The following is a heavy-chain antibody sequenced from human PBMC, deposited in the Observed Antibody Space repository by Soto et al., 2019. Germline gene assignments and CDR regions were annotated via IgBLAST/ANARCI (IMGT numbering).Heavy chain of an antibody. V-gene: IGHV1-69*13. Sequence: SVKVSCKASGGTFSSYAISWVRQAPGQGLEWMGGIIPIFGTANYAQKFQGGVTITADESTSTAYMELSSLRSEDTAVYYCARRRPYYYDSSYFDYWGQGTLVTVS. CDR2: IIPIFGTA. D-gene: IGHD3-22*01. CDR1: GGTFSSYA. J-gene: IGHJ4*02. CDR3: ARRRPYYYDSSYFDY.